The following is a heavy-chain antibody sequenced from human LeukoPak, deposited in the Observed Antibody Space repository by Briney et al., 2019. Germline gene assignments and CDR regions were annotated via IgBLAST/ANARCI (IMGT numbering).Heavy chain of an antibody. Sequence: SGGSLRLSCAASGFTFNNYAMTWVRQAPGKGLEWVSAISGSGGNTYYADSVKGRFTISRDNSKNTLYLQMNSLRAEDTAAYFCAKVVPADNYFDYWGQGTLVTVSS. V-gene: IGHV3-23*01. D-gene: IGHD2-2*01. J-gene: IGHJ4*02. CDR3: AKVVPADNYFDY. CDR2: ISGSGGNT. CDR1: GFTFNNYA.